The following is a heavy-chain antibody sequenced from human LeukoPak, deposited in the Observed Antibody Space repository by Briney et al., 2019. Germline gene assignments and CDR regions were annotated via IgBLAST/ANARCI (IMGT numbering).Heavy chain of an antibody. V-gene: IGHV1-2*02. CDR3: AIKLPGVQWLPHFDY. CDR2: INPNSGGT. D-gene: IGHD5-12*01. CDR1: GYTFTGYY. J-gene: IGHJ4*02. Sequence: ASVKVSCKASGYTFTGYYMHWVRQAPGQGLEWMGWINPNSGGTNYAQKFQGRVTMTRDTSISTAYMELSRLRSDDTAVYYCAIKLPGVQWLPHFDYWGQGTLVTVSS.